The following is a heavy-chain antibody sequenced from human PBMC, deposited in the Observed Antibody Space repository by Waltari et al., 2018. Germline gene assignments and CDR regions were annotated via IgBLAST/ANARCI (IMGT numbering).Heavy chain of an antibody. J-gene: IGHJ4*02. CDR2: IWYDGSIK. D-gene: IGHD3-22*01. CDR1: GFTFSSYG. Sequence: QVQLVESGGGVVQPGRSLRLSCAASGFTFSSYGMHWVRQAPGKGLEWVAVIWYDGSIKYYSDSVKGRFTISRDNSKNTLYLQMNSLRAEDTAVYYCARDWYYYDSSGYYPFDYWGQGTLVTVSS. CDR3: ARDWYYYDSSGYYPFDY. V-gene: IGHV3-33*01.